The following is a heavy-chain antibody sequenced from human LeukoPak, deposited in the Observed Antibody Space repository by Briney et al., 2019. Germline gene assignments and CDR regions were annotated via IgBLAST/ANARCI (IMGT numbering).Heavy chain of an antibody. CDR1: GFTFSSYG. J-gene: IGHJ4*02. CDR3: AKDYDDKFDY. CDR2: IWYDGSNK. V-gene: IGHV3-33*06. Sequence: PGRSLRLSCAASGFTFSSYGMHWVRQAPGKGLEWVAVIWYDGSNKYYADSVKGRFTISRDNSKNTLYLQMNSLRAEDTALYYCAKDYDDKFDYWGQGTLVTVSS. D-gene: IGHD3-9*01.